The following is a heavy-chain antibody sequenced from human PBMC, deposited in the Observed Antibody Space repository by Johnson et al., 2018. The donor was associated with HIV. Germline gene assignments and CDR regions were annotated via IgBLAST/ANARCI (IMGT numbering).Heavy chain of an antibody. CDR3: AKDKFMVFDNPVDAFDV. D-gene: IGHD3/OR15-3a*01. CDR1: GFAFSNYG. J-gene: IGHJ3*01. CDR2: ISFDGSHK. Sequence: QVQLVESGGGVVQPGRSLRLSCAASGFAFSNYGMHWVRQAPGKGLEWVAVISFDGSHKYYTDSVKGLSTISRDNSNNTLYLHMNSLRPDDTGVYYCAKDKFMVFDNPVDAFDVWGQGTMVTFSS. V-gene: IGHV3-30*18.